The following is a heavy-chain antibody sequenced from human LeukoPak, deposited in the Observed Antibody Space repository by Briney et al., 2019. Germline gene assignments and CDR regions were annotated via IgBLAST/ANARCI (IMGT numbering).Heavy chain of an antibody. CDR2: IIPIFGTA. Sequence: SVKVSCKASGGTSSSYAISWVRQAPGQGLEWMGGIIPIFGTANYAQKFQGRVTITADESTSTAYMELSSLRSEDTAVYYCARGRYCSSTSCYFGVLFDYWGQGTLVTVSS. CDR3: ARGRYCSSTSCYFGVLFDY. D-gene: IGHD2-2*01. CDR1: GGTSSSYA. J-gene: IGHJ4*02. V-gene: IGHV1-69*13.